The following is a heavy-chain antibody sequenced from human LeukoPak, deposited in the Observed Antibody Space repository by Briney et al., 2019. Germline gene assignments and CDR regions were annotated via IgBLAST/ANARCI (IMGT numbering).Heavy chain of an antibody. J-gene: IGHJ4*02. CDR1: GFTFSDYW. V-gene: IGHV3-74*03. CDR3: ARVREGN. Sequence: GGSLRLSCAASGFTFSDYWMSWVRQPPGEGLVWISNINEYGTTTYADSVKGRFTFSRDNPKNILYLQMNSPRADDTAVYFCARVREGNWGQGTLVTVSS. D-gene: IGHD1-26*01. CDR2: INEYGTT.